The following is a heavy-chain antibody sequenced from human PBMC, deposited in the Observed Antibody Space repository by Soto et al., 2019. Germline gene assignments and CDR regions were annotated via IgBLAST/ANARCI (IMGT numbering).Heavy chain of an antibody. CDR3: AREILSPDFYFHGMDV. V-gene: IGHV1-18*04. CDR2: ISAKKGNT. CDR1: GYTFTSYG. J-gene: IGHJ6*02. D-gene: IGHD2-15*01. Sequence: ASVKVSCKASGYTFTSYGISWVRQAPGQGLEWMGWISAKKGNTKYAQKFQGRVTMTTDTSTSTAYMELRSLRSGDTAVYYCAREILSPDFYFHGMDVWGQGTTVTVS.